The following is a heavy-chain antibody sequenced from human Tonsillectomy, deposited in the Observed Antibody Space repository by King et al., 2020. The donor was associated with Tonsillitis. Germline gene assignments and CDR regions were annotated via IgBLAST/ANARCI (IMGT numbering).Heavy chain of an antibody. Sequence: VQLVESGGGLVQPGGSLRLSCSASGFTFSSSWMHWARQAPGKGLVWVSRINTDGGTTTYADSVKGRFTIPRDNAKNTLYLEMSSLRGEDTAVYYCARGWPINHAVFDCWGQGTLVTVSS. CDR2: INTDGGTT. V-gene: IGHV3-74*01. CDR1: GFTFSSSW. D-gene: IGHD1-14*01. CDR3: ARGWPINHAVFDC. J-gene: IGHJ4*02.